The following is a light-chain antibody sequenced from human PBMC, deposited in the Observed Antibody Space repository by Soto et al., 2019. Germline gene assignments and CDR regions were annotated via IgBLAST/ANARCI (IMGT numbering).Light chain of an antibody. J-gene: IGKJ2*01. CDR3: MQALQTPPA. V-gene: IGKV2-28*01. CDR2: LGS. CDR1: QSLLHSNGYNY. Sequence: DIVMTQSPLSLPVTPREPASISCSSSQSLLHSNGYNYLDWYLQKPGQSPQLLIYLGSNRSSGVPDRFSGSGSGTDFTLKISRVEAEDVGVYYCMQALQTPPAFGQGTKLEIK.